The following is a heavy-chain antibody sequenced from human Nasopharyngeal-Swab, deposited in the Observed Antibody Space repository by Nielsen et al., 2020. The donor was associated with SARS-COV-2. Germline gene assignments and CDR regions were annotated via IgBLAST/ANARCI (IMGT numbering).Heavy chain of an antibody. CDR2: IYSGGLSK. J-gene: IGHJ6*02. CDR3: AKGRGVAVAGPFYYYGLDV. CDR1: GFTFGSYA. V-gene: IGHV3-23*03. Sequence: GESLKISCAASGFTFGSYAMTWVRQAPGKGLEWVSIIYSGGLSKYYADSVKGRFTISRDNSKNTLSLQMNSLRAEDTAIYYCAKGRGVAVAGPFYYYGLDVWGQGTTVTVSS. D-gene: IGHD6-19*01.